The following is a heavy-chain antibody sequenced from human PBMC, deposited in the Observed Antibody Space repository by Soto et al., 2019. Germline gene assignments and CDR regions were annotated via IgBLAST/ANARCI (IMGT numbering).Heavy chain of an antibody. CDR2: ISGNGGST. CDR1: GFTFSSYA. D-gene: IGHD3-22*01. V-gene: IGHV3-64*01. Sequence: QPGGSLRLSCAASGFTFSSYAMHWVRRAPGKGLEYVSAISGNGGSTYYANSVKGRFTISRDNSKNTLYLQMTSLRAEDTAVYYSAKRPSSGYYDSSGYYSGYFDYWGQGTLVTVSS. J-gene: IGHJ4*02. CDR3: AKRPSSGYYDSSGYYSGYFDY.